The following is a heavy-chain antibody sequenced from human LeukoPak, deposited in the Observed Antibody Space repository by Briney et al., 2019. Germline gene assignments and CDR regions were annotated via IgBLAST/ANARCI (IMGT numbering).Heavy chain of an antibody. D-gene: IGHD5-24*01. CDR3: ARDRRDGYNAFDY. V-gene: IGHV3-11*01. Sequence: GRSLRLSCAASGFTFSDYYMSWIRQAPGKGLEWVSYISSSGSTIYYADSVKGRFTISRDNAKNSLYLQMNSLRAEDTAVYYCARDRRDGYNAFDYWGQGTLVTVSS. J-gene: IGHJ4*02. CDR2: ISSSGSTI. CDR1: GFTFSDYY.